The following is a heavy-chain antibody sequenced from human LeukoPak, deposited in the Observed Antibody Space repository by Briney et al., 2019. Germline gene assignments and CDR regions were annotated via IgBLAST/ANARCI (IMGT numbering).Heavy chain of an antibody. CDR2: INSDGSTT. D-gene: IGHD6-19*01. CDR3: AGGQMFTSGGFDD. J-gene: IGHJ4*02. CDR1: GFTFSSYW. V-gene: IGHV3-74*01. Sequence: PGGSLRLSCAASGFTFSSYWMHWVRQAPGKGLVWVSRINSDGSTTTYADSVRGRFTISRDNSKNTVNLQMNSLRAEDTALYYCAGGQMFTSGGFDDWGQGTLVTVSS.